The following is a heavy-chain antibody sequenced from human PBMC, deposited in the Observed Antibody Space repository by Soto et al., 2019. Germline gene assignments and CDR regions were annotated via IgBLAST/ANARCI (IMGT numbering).Heavy chain of an antibody. V-gene: IGHV1-3*01. Sequence: GASVKVSCKASGYTFTRYTMNWVRQAPGQRLEWMGWINPDNGNTKSSQKFQDRVIITRDTSASTAYMDLSSLRSEDTAVYYCARGIATGQLDPWGQGTLFTFS. CDR2: INPDNGNT. D-gene: IGHD2-15*01. CDR1: GYTFTRYT. J-gene: IGHJ5*02. CDR3: ARGIATGQLDP.